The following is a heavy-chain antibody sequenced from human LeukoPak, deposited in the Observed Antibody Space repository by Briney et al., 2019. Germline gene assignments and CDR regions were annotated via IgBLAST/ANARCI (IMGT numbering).Heavy chain of an antibody. J-gene: IGHJ4*02. V-gene: IGHV1-46*01. CDR3: AKAQRSGYEDH. D-gene: IGHD3-22*01. CDR2: INPSGGST. CDR1: GYTFTSYY. Sequence: ASVKVSCKASGYTFTSYYMHWVRQAPGQGLEWMGIINPSGGSTSYAQKFQGRVTMTRDTSTSTVYMELSSLRSEETAVYYCAKAQRSGYEDHWGQGTLVTVSS.